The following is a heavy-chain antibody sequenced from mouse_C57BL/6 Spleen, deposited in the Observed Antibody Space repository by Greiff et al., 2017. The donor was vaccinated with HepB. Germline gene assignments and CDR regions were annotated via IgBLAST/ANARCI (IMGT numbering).Heavy chain of an antibody. Sequence: VQLQQSGAELVMPGASVKLSCKASGYTFTSYWMHWVKQRPGQGLEWIGEIDPSDSYTNYNQKFKGKSTLTVDKSSSTAYMQLSSLTSEDSAVYYCARAYYRNYDYYYAMDYWGQGTSVTVSS. D-gene: IGHD2-10*01. CDR1: GYTFTSYW. V-gene: IGHV1-69*01. J-gene: IGHJ4*01. CDR3: ARAYYRNYDYYYAMDY. CDR2: IDPSDSYT.